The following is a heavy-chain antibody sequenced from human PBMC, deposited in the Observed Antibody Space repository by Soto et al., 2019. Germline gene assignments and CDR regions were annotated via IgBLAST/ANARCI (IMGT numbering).Heavy chain of an antibody. D-gene: IGHD3-3*01. CDR1: GYTFTGYY. V-gene: IGHV1-2*04. CDR2: INPNSGGT. J-gene: IGHJ6*02. Sequence: ASVKVSCKASGYTFTGYYMHWVRQAPGQGLEWMGWINPNSGGTNYAQKFQGWVTMTRDTSISTAYMELSRLRSDDTAVYYCARWAITIFGVVTQDYGMDVWGQGTTVTVSS. CDR3: ARWAITIFGVVTQDYGMDV.